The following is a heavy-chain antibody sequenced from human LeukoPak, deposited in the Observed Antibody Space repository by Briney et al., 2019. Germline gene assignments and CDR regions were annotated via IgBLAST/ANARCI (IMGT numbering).Heavy chain of an antibody. CDR2: ISAYNGNT. CDR3: ARAHPMRIKNDY. CDR1: GYTFTSYG. V-gene: IGHV1-18*04. J-gene: IGHJ4*02. Sequence: ASVKVSCQASGYTFTSYGISWVRQAPGQGLEWMGWISAYNGNTNYAQKLQGRVTMTTDTSKSTAYMELRSLRSDDTAVYYCARAHPMRIKNDYWGQGTLVTVSS. D-gene: IGHD2-15*01.